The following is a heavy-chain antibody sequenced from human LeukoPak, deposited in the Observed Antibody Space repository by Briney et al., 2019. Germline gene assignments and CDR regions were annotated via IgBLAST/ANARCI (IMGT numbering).Heavy chain of an antibody. Sequence: SETLSLTCAVYGGSFSGYYWSWIRQPPGKGLEWIGEINHSGSTNYNPSLKSRVTMSVDTSKNQFSLKLSSVTAADTAVYYCARDRGDYGDNFDYWGQGTLVTVSS. J-gene: IGHJ4*02. V-gene: IGHV4-34*01. CDR2: INHSGST. D-gene: IGHD4-17*01. CDR1: GGSFSGYY. CDR3: ARDRGDYGDNFDY.